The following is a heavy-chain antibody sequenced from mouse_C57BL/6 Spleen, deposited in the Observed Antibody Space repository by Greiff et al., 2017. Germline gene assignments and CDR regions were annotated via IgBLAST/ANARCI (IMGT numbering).Heavy chain of an antibody. J-gene: IGHJ3*01. CDR3: ARRDLYYDYDAGFAY. D-gene: IGHD2-4*01. V-gene: IGHV1-26*01. Sequence: EVQLQQSGPELVKPGASVKISCKASGYTFTDYYMNWVKQSHGKSLEWIGDINPNNGGTSYNQKFKGKATLTVDKSSSTAYMELRSLTSEDSAVYYCARRDLYYDYDAGFAYWGQGTLVTVSA. CDR2: INPNNGGT. CDR1: GYTFTDYY.